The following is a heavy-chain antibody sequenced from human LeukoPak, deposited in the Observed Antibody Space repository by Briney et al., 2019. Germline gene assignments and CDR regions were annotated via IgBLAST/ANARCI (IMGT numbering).Heavy chain of an antibody. V-gene: IGHV3-7*01. D-gene: IGHD3-22*01. Sequence: HPGGSLRLSCAASGFTFSSYWMSWVRQAPGKGLEWVANIKQDGSEKYYVDSVKGRFTISRDNAKNSLYLQMNSLRVEDTAVYYCARSWYYDSSGPERGFDIWGQGTMVTVSS. CDR1: GFTFSSYW. CDR2: IKQDGSEK. CDR3: ARSWYYDSSGPERGFDI. J-gene: IGHJ3*02.